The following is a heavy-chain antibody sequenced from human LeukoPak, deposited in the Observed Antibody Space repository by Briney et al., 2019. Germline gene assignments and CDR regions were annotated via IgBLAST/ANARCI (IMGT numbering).Heavy chain of an antibody. Sequence: GGSLRLSRAASGFTLSSYTMNWVRQAPGQGLEWVSSISGSSSYIYYADSVKGRFTISRDNAKSSLYLQMNSLRAEDTAVYYCTGGSKIYYFDYWGQGTLVTVSS. CDR3: TGGSKIYYFDY. D-gene: IGHD2-15*01. CDR1: GFTLSSYT. V-gene: IGHV3-21*01. J-gene: IGHJ4*02. CDR2: ISGSSSYI.